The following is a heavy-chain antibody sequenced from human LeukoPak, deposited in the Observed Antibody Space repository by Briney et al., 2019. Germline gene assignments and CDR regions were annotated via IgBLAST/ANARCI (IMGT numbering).Heavy chain of an antibody. CDR3: ATLSGLDY. CDR2: INPNTGAT. CDR1: GCSFTGYY. D-gene: IGHD2-8*02. Sequence: ASVKVSCKASGCSFTGYYMHWVRRAPGQGLEWMGWINPNTGATNYAQKFQGRVTMTRDTSISTAYMELSRLRSDDTVVYYCATLSGLDYWGQGTLVTVSS. J-gene: IGHJ4*02. V-gene: IGHV1-2*02.